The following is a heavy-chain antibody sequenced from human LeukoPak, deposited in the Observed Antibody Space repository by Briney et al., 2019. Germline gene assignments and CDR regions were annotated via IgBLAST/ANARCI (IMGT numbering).Heavy chain of an antibody. J-gene: IGHJ6*03. Sequence: GASVKVSCKASGYTFTSYGINWVRQATGQGLEWMGWMNPNSGNTGYAQKFQGRVTMTRNTSISTAYMELSSLRSEDTAVYYCARVGWQQLSTYMDVWGKGTTVTASS. D-gene: IGHD6-13*01. CDR2: MNPNSGNT. CDR3: ARVGWQQLSTYMDV. CDR1: GYTFTSYG. V-gene: IGHV1-8*01.